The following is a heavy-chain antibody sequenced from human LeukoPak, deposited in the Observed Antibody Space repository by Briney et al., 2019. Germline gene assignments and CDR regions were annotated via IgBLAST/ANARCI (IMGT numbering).Heavy chain of an antibody. CDR2: INPNSGGT. Sequence: ASVKVSCKASGYTFTGYYMHWVRQAPGQGLEWMGWINPNSGGTNYAQKFQGRVTMTRDTSVSTAYMELSRLRSDDTAVYYCASEQQLTSDAFDIWGQGTMVTVSS. CDR3: ASEQQLTSDAFDI. CDR1: GYTFTGYY. J-gene: IGHJ3*02. V-gene: IGHV1-2*02. D-gene: IGHD6-13*01.